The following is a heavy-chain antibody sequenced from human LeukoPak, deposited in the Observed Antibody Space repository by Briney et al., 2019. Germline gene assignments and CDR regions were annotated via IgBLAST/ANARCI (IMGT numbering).Heavy chain of an antibody. CDR3: AKAITMIVVVPPQAFDY. Sequence: GGSLRLSCAASGFTFSSYAMSWVRQAPGKGLEWVSAISGSGGSTYYADSVKGRFTISRDNSKNTLYLQTNSLRAEDTAVYYCAKAITMIVVVPPQAFDYWGQGTLVTVSS. V-gene: IGHV3-23*01. J-gene: IGHJ4*02. CDR2: ISGSGGST. D-gene: IGHD3-22*01. CDR1: GFTFSSYA.